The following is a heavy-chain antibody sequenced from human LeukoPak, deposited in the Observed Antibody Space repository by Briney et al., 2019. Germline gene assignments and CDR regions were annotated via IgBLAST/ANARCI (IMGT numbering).Heavy chain of an antibody. CDR3: ARHSYNYDSSDYYLGDY. CDR2: IYPGDSDT. J-gene: IGHJ4*02. V-gene: IGHV5-51*01. Sequence: GESLKISCKGSGYSFSSYWIGWVRQMPGKGLEWMGIIYPGDSDTRNSPSFQGQVTISADKSISTAYLQWSSLKASDTAIYYCARHSYNYDSSDYYLGDYWGQGTLVTVSS. D-gene: IGHD3-22*01. CDR1: GYSFSSYW.